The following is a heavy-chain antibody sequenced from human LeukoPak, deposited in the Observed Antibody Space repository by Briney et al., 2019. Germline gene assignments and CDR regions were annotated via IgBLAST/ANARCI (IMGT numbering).Heavy chain of an antibody. Sequence: TSETLSLTFHVSGYSISRAYFWGWIRQPPGKGMEWIANIFHSGSTYYNPSLKSRVTISVDTSKNQFSLKLSSVTAADTAVYYCARVQGYSYGYLGYWGQGTLVTVSS. V-gene: IGHV4-38-2*02. CDR3: ARVQGYSYGYLGY. J-gene: IGHJ4*02. CDR2: IFHSGST. D-gene: IGHD5-18*01. CDR1: GYSISRAYF.